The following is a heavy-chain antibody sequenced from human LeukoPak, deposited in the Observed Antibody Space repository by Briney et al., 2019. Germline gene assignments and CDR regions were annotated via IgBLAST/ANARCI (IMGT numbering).Heavy chain of an antibody. V-gene: IGHV4-61*05. Sequence: PSETLSLTCTVSGGSISSSSYYWGWIRQPPGKGLEWIGYIYYSGSTNYNPSLKSRVTISVDTSKNQFSLKLSSVTAADTAVYYCARVGGSSWFDYWGQGTLVTVSS. CDR2: IYYSGST. J-gene: IGHJ4*02. D-gene: IGHD6-13*01. CDR1: GGSISSSSYY. CDR3: ARVGGSSWFDY.